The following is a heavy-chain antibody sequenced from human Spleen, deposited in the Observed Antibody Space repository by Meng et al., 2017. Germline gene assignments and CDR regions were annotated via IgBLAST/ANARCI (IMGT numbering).Heavy chain of an antibody. CDR2: IYQSGST. CDR1: GYSITGSYN. Sequence: SETLSLTCAVSGYSITGSYNWGWSRQSPGKGLEWIGSIYQSGSTYYNPSLKSRVTMSADTSKNQFSLKLTSVTAADTAVYYCAGGAVVTLIFYHAMDVWGQGNTVTGAS. CDR3: AGGAVVTLIFYHAMDV. V-gene: IGHV4-38-2*01. J-gene: IGHJ6*02. D-gene: IGHD2-21*02.